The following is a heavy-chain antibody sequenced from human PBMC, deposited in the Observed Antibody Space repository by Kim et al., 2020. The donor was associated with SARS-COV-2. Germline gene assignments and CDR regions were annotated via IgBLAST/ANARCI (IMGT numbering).Heavy chain of an antibody. CDR3: ARGRAGVVPSPILGIGPYYEYYAMDV. CDR2: INHSGST. V-gene: IGHV4-34*01. CDR1: GGSFSGYH. Sequence: SETLSLTCAVYGGSFSGYHWTWIRQPPGKGLEWSGEINHSGSTNCNRSLKSRVTISVDTSKNQFSLKLRSVTAADTAAYYCARGRAGVVPSPILGIGPYYEYYAMDVWGQGTTVTVSS. D-gene: IGHD3-3*01. J-gene: IGHJ6*02.